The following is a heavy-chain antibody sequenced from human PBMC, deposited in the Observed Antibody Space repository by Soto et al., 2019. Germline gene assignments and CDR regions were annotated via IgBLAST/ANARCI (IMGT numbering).Heavy chain of an antibody. J-gene: IGHJ4*02. Sequence: GASVKVSGKASGGTFSSYAISWGRQAPGQGLEWMGGIIPIFGTANYAQKFQGRVTITADESTSTAYMELSSLRSEDTAVYYCASSPTHVDFWSGYYGWGQGTLVTVSS. CDR2: IIPIFGTA. V-gene: IGHV1-69*13. D-gene: IGHD3-3*01. CDR3: ASSPTHVDFWSGYYG. CDR1: GGTFSSYA.